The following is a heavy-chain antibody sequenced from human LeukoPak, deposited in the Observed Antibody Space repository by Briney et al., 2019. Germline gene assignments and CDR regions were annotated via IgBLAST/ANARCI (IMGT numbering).Heavy chain of an antibody. D-gene: IGHD3-3*01. J-gene: IGHJ4*02. CDR1: GYTFTGYY. CDR3: ARGARIFGVANDY. Sequence: ASVTVSCTASGYTFTGYYMHWVRQAPGQGLEWMGWINPNSGGTNYAQKFQGRVTMTRDTSISTAYMELSRLRSDDTAVYYCARGARIFGVANDYWGQGTLVTVSS. V-gene: IGHV1-2*02. CDR2: INPNSGGT.